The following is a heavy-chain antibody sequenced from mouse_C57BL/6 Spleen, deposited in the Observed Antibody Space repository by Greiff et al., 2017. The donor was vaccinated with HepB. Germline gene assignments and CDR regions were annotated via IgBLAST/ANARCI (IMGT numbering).Heavy chain of an antibody. CDR1: GYTFTSYW. D-gene: IGHD3-2*02. V-gene: IGHV1-52*01. J-gene: IGHJ2*01. CDR3: ARETAQVAFDY. CDR2: IDPSDSDT. Sequence: QVQLQQSGAELVRPGSSVKLSCKASGYTFTSYWMHWVKQRPIQGLEWIGNIDPSDSDTHYNQKFKDKATLTVDKSSSTAYMQLSSLTSEDSAVYYCARETAQVAFDYWGQGTTLTVSS.